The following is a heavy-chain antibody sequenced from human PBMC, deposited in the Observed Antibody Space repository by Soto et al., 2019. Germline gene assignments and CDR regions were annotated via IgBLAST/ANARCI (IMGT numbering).Heavy chain of an antibody. CDR1: GITFSSYS. V-gene: IGHV3-48*02. D-gene: IGHD5-18*01. CDR3: VGDQDVHTPMVHGNY. J-gene: IGHJ4*02. CDR2: ISSSKTT. Sequence: EVQLVESGGGLVQPGASLRLSCTASGITFSSYSMNWDRQAPGKGLEWLSYISSSKTTYADSVKGRFTISRDNAKNSVYLQMNSLRDEDTAVYYCVGDQDVHTPMVHGNYWGRGTRVTVSS.